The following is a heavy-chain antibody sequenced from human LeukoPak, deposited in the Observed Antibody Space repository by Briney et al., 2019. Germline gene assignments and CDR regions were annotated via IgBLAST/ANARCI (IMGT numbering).Heavy chain of an antibody. CDR2: IYSGGST. J-gene: IGHJ4*02. Sequence: GGSLRLSCAASGFTVSSNYMSWVRQAPGKGLEWVSVIYSGGSTYYADSVKGRFTISRDNSKNTLYLQMNSLRAEDTAVYHCARESGYDSYFDYWGQGTLVTVSS. V-gene: IGHV3-53*01. CDR3: ARESGYDSYFDY. D-gene: IGHD5-12*01. CDR1: GFTVSSNY.